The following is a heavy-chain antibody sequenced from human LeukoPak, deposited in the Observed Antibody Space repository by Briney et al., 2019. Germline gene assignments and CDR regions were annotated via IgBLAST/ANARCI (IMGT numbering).Heavy chain of an antibody. V-gene: IGHV4-39*07. CDR3: ARGLRYSDILTGYDTNYFDY. Sequence: SEALSLTFTVSSCSIRKRRYYWHWIRHPPGKELEWLGNTYYGGTTYYNPSLKSRVTISVDTSKNQYSPKLTSVTAADTAVFYCARGLRYSDILTGYDTNYFDYWGQGTLVTVSS. CDR2: TYYGGTT. D-gene: IGHD3-9*01. CDR1: SCSIRKRRYY. J-gene: IGHJ4*02.